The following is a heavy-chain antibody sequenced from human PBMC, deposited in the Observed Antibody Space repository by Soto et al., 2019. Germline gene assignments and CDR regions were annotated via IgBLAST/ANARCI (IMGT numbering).Heavy chain of an antibody. D-gene: IGHD3-9*01. CDR2: INHSGST. CDR3: ARRGRIVLRYFAPYSYGMDV. Sequence: QVQLQQWGAGLLKPSETLSLTCAVYGGSFSGYYWSWIRQPPGKGLEWIGEINHSGSTNYNPSLKSRVTISVDTSKNQFSLKLSSVTAADTAVYYCARRGRIVLRYFAPYSYGMDVWGQGTTVTVSS. V-gene: IGHV4-34*01. CDR1: GGSFSGYY. J-gene: IGHJ6*02.